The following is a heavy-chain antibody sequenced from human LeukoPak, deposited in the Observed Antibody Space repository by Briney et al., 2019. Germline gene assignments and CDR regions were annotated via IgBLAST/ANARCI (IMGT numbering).Heavy chain of an antibody. CDR1: GFTFSDYC. CDR3: ASGVGGGDGFDY. Sequence: GGSLRLSCAASGFTFSDYCMSWIRQAPGKGLEWVSYISSGSSYTNYADSVKGRFTISRDNAKNSLYLQMNSLRAEDTAVYYYASGVGGGDGFDYWGQGTLVTVSS. D-gene: IGHD1-26*01. CDR2: ISSGSSYT. J-gene: IGHJ4*02. V-gene: IGHV3-11*03.